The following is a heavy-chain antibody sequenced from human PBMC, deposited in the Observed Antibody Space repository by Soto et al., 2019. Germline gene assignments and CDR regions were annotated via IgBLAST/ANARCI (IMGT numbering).Heavy chain of an antibody. CDR2: INPSGGST. CDR3: ARGRVRSSSGVSWFDP. Sequence: QVKLVQSGAEVKKPGASVKVSCKASGYSFTSYYMHWVRQAPGQGLEWMGIINPSGGSTNYTQKFQGRVTMTRDTSTSTVYMELSSLRFEDTAVYYCARGRVRSSSGVSWFDPWGQGTLVTVSS. V-gene: IGHV1-46*01. J-gene: IGHJ5*02. CDR1: GYSFTSYY. D-gene: IGHD6-6*01.